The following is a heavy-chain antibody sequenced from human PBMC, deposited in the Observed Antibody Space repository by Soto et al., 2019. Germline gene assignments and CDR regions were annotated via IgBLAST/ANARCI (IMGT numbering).Heavy chain of an antibody. CDR3: AHSPPYDILTGSLNYFDY. CDR2: IFWDDDK. CDR1: GFSLSTSGVG. D-gene: IGHD3-9*01. J-gene: IGHJ4*02. V-gene: IGHV2-5*02. Sequence: QITLKESGPTLVKPTQTLTLTCTFSGFSLSTSGVGVGWIRQPPGKALEWLALIFWDDDKRYSPSLKSRLTLTKGTSKNQVVLTMTNMDPVDTATYYCAHSPPYDILTGSLNYFDYWGQGTLVTVSS.